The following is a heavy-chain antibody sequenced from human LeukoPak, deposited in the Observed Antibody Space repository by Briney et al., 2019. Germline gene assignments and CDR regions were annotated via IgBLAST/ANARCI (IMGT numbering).Heavy chain of an antibody. CDR2: ISSGSGTI. CDR3: ARDRGSTTEVRGVNHC. Sequence: PGGSLRLFCEASGFTCSTYSMNWVRQAPGKGLEWVSHISSGSGTIYYADSVKGRFTISRDNAKNSMYLQMNSLRAEDTAVYYCARDRGSTTEVRGVNHCWGQGTLVAVSS. D-gene: IGHD3-10*01. V-gene: IGHV3-48*04. J-gene: IGHJ4*02. CDR1: GFTCSTYS.